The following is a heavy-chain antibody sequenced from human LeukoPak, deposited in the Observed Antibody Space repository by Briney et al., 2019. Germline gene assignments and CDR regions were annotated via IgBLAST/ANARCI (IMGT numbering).Heavy chain of an antibody. Sequence: SQTLTLTCTVSGGSISSGSYYWSWIRQPAGKGLEWIGRIYTSGSTNYNPSLKSRVTISVDTSKNQFSLKLSSVTAADTAVYYCAREEAARPYYFDYWGQGTLVTVSS. CDR3: AREEAARPYYFDY. D-gene: IGHD6-6*01. V-gene: IGHV4-61*02. CDR1: GGSISSGSYY. J-gene: IGHJ4*02. CDR2: IYTSGST.